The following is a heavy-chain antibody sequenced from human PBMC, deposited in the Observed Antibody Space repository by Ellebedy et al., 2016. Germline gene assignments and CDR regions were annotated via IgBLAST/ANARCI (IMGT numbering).Heavy chain of an antibody. D-gene: IGHD6-13*01. CDR2: IKSKTDGGTT. V-gene: IGHV3-15*07. Sequence: GESLKISXAASGFTFSNAWMNWVRQAPGKGLEWVGRIKSKTDGGTTDYAAPVKGRFTISRDDSKNTLYLQMNSLKTEDTAVYYCTTDMFKQLFAYWGQGTLVTVSS. J-gene: IGHJ4*02. CDR1: GFTFSNAW. CDR3: TTDMFKQLFAY.